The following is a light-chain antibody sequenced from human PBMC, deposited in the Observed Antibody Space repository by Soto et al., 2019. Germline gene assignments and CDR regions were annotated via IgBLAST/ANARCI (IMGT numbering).Light chain of an antibody. Sequence: AIQLTQSPSSLSASVGDRVTITCRASQGISSALAWYQQKPGKAPKLLIYDASSLESGVPSRFSGSGSGPDSTLTISSLQPEDFAPYYCQQFNNYPHFFGGGTKVEIK. J-gene: IGKJ4*01. CDR2: DAS. CDR3: QQFNNYPHF. CDR1: QGISSA. V-gene: IGKV1D-13*01.